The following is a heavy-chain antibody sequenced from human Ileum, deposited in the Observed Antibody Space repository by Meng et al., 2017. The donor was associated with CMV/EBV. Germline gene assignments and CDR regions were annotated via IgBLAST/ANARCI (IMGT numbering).Heavy chain of an antibody. CDR2: LNPSGDDT. Sequence: GESLKISCAASGFTFGDYAMTWVRQAPGKGLEWVSSLNPSGDDTHYADSVKGRFTISRDNSRNTLSLQMDSLGADDTAVYYCATGQERHHHWGPGTLVTVSS. CDR1: GFTFGDYA. CDR3: ATGQERHHH. J-gene: IGHJ4*02. V-gene: IGHV3-23*01.